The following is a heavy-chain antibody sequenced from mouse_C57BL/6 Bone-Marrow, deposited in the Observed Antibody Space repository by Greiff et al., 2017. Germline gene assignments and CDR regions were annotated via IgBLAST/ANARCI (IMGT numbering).Heavy chain of an antibody. CDR2: INDAGSYT. CDR3: AREMNCFFDY. D-gene: IGHD4-1*01. V-gene: IGHV5-4*01. Sequence: EVKLVESGGGLVKPGGSLKLSCAASGFTFSSYAMSWVRQTPEKRLEWVATINDAGSYTYYPDNVKGRFTISGDNAKNNLYLQMSHLKSEDTAMYYCAREMNCFFDYGGQGTTLTVSS. CDR1: GFTFSSYA. J-gene: IGHJ2*01.